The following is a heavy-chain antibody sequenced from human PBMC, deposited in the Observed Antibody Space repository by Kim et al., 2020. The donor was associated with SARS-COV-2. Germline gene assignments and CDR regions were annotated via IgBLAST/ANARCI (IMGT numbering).Heavy chain of an antibody. J-gene: IGHJ4*02. CDR3: ATLPSGYSTGNFDY. D-gene: IGHD2-21*01. Sequence: GGSLRLSCAASGFTFSDYYMSWIRQAPGKGLEWVAYISSSGSTIYYADSVKGRFTISRDNAKNSLYLQMNSLRAEDTAVYYCATLPSGYSTGNFDYWGQGTLVTVSS. CDR2: ISSSGSTI. V-gene: IGHV3-11*04. CDR1: GFTFSDYY.